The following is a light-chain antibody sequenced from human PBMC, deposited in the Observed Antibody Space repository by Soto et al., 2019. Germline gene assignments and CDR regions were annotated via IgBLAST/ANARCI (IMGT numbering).Light chain of an antibody. J-gene: IGKJ1*01. Sequence: EIVLTQSPGTLSLSLGEGATLSCRASQTASSRYLAWYQQKPGQAPRLLIYGASSRATGIPNRFSGSGSGTDFTLTISRLEPEDFAVYYCQQYGNSPQTFGQGTKVDIK. CDR1: QTASSRY. CDR3: QQYGNSPQT. V-gene: IGKV3-20*01. CDR2: GAS.